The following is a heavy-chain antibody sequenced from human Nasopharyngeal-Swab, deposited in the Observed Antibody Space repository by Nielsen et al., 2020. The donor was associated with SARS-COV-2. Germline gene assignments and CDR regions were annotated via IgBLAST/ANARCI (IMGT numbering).Heavy chain of an antibody. D-gene: IGHD6-13*01. CDR2: IYYSGST. CDR1: GCSISSYY. Sequence: SETLSLTCTVSGCSISSYYWSWIRQPPGKGLEWIGYIYYSGSTNYNPSLKSRVTISVDTSKNQFSLKLSSVTAADTAVYYCARGSIAAAGSNWYFDLWGRGTLVTVSS. CDR3: ARGSIAAAGSNWYFDL. V-gene: IGHV4-59*01. J-gene: IGHJ2*01.